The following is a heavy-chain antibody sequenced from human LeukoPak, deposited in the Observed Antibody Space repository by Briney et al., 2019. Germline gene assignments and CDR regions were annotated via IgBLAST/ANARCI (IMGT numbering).Heavy chain of an antibody. V-gene: IGHV4-4*07. J-gene: IGHJ4*02. D-gene: IGHD3-10*01. Sequence: SETLSLTCTVSGGPISSYYWSWIRQPAGKGLEWIGRIYTSGSTNYNPSLKSRVTISVDRSKNQFSLKLSSVTAADTAVYYCARGVYYGSGSYFDYWGQGTLVTVSS. CDR3: ARGVYYGSGSYFDY. CDR1: GGPISSYY. CDR2: IYTSGST.